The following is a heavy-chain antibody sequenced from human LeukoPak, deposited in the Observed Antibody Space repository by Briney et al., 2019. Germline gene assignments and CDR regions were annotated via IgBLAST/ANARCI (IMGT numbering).Heavy chain of an antibody. Sequence: SQTLSLTCVISGDSVSSNSAAWNWIRQSPSRGLEWLGRADYRSKWYTHYAVSVESRITISPDTSKNQFSLKLSSVTAADTAVYYCARRRSGGRDFDYWGQGTLVTVSS. CDR1: GDSVSSNSAA. J-gene: IGHJ4*02. V-gene: IGHV6-1*01. CDR2: ADYRSKWYT. D-gene: IGHD2-15*01. CDR3: ARRRSGGRDFDY.